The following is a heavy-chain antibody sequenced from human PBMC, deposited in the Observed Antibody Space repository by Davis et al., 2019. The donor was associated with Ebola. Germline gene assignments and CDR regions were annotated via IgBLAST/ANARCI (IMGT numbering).Heavy chain of an antibody. Sequence: MPSETLSLTCTVSGGSISSGGYYWSWIRQHPGKGLEWIGYIYYSGSTYYNPSLKSRVTISVDTSKNQFSLKLSSVTAADTAVYYCARVVKGTVVAPFDYRGQGTLVTVSS. CDR2: IYYSGST. J-gene: IGHJ4*02. CDR1: GGSISSGGYY. V-gene: IGHV4-31*03. D-gene: IGHD4-23*01. CDR3: ARVVKGTVVAPFDY.